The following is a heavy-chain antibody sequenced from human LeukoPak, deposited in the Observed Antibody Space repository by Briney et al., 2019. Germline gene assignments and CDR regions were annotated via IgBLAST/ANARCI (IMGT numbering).Heavy chain of an antibody. CDR3: ANPPGAVAF. CDR2: ISYDGSNK. J-gene: IGHJ4*02. CDR1: GFTFSDYY. Sequence: GGSLRLSCAASGFTFSDYYMSWIRQAPGKGPEWVAVISYDGSNKYYADSVKGRFIISRDNSKNTLYLQMNSLRAEDTAVYYWANPPGAVAFGAQGTLVTVSS. V-gene: IGHV3-30*18. D-gene: IGHD6-19*01.